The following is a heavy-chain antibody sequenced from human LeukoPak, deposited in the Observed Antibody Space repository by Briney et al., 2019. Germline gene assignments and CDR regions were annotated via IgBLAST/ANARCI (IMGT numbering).Heavy chain of an antibody. V-gene: IGHV1-2*02. D-gene: IGHD6-19*01. Sequence: ASVKVSCKASGYTFSDYYMHWVRQAPGQGLEWMGWINPYSGGTNYAEKFQGRVTMTRDTSMTTACMELSSLRSDDTAMYYCATLRRSGWYIGDWGQGTLVTVSS. CDR3: ATLRRSGWYIGD. CDR1: GYTFSDYY. J-gene: IGHJ4*02. CDR2: INPYSGGT.